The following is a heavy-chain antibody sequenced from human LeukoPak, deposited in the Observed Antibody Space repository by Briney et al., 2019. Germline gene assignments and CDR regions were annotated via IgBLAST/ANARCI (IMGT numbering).Heavy chain of an antibody. CDR3: ARVYYCSSTSCYPYYFDY. CDR2: IDPSDSYT. J-gene: IGHJ4*02. V-gene: IGHV5-10-1*01. CDR1: GYSFTSYW. D-gene: IGHD2-2*01. Sequence: GESLKISCKGSGYSFTSYWISWVRQMPGKGLEWMGRIDPSDSYTNYSPSFQGHVTISADKSISTAYLQWSSLKASDTAMYYCARVYYCSSTSCYPYYFDYWGQGTLVTVSS.